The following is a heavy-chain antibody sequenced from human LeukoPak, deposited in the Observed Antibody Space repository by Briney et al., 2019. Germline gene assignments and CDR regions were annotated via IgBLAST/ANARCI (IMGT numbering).Heavy chain of an antibody. CDR3: ARGYASGNGAEYFST. CDR2: INPNSGGT. Sequence: ASVKVSCKASGYTFTGYYMHWVRQAPGQGLGWMGWINPNSGGTNYAQKFQGRVTMTRDTSISTAYMELSRLRSDDTAVYYCARGYASGNGAEYFSTGARAPWSPSPQ. V-gene: IGHV1-2*02. CDR1: GYTFTGYY. D-gene: IGHD3-10*01. J-gene: IGHJ1*01.